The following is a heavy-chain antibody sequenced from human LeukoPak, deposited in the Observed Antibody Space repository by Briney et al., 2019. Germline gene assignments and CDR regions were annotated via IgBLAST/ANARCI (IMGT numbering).Heavy chain of an antibody. CDR1: GFTFSDYY. J-gene: IGHJ4*02. V-gene: IGHV3-11*06. Sequence: GGSLRLSRAASGFTFSDYYMSWIRQAPGKGLEWVSYISSSSSYTNYADSVKGRFTISRDNAKNSLYLQMNSLRAEDTAVYYCARVQVTAMIFDYWGQGTLVTVSS. CDR2: ISSSSSYT. CDR3: ARVQVTAMIFDY. D-gene: IGHD2-21*02.